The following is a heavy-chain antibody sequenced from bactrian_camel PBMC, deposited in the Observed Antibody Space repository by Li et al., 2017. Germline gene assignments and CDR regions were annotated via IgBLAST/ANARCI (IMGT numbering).Heavy chain of an antibody. Sequence: HVQLVESGGGSVEAGGPLRLSCAASGSTYSSLCMGWPRQAPGKEREGVALLGADGTTTKYADSVKGRFTISKDNAKNILYLQMDSLKPEDSATYYCAGDFARGGPWNDETEYINWGQGTQVTVS. CDR1: GSTYSSLC. V-gene: IGHV3S1*01. J-gene: IGHJ4*01. CDR3: AGDFARGGPWNDETEYIN. D-gene: IGHD1*01. CDR2: LGADGTTT.